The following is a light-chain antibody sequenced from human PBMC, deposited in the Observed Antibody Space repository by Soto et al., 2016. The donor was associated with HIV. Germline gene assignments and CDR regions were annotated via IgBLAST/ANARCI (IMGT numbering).Light chain of an antibody. Sequence: VIWMTQSPSLLSASTGDRVTISCRMSQGISNYLAWYQQKPGKAPELLISAASTLQSGVPSRFSGGGSGTDFTLTISCLQSEDFATYYCQQYYSFPRTFGQGTKVEIK. J-gene: IGKJ1*01. V-gene: IGKV1D-8*01. CDR3: QQYYSFPRT. CDR1: QGISNY. CDR2: AAS.